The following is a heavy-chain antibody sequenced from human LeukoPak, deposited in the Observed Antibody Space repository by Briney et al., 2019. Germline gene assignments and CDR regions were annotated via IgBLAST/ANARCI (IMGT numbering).Heavy chain of an antibody. Sequence: AGSLRLSCAASGFTFSSYYMHWVGQAPGKGLVWVSRIISVGSCTSYADSVKGRFAISRDNAGNQMYLQMTCLTAADTALYYCARYRGSYHAIDYWGQGTLVTVSS. D-gene: IGHD1-26*01. J-gene: IGHJ4*02. CDR3: ARYRGSYHAIDY. CDR2: IISVGSCT. V-gene: IGHV3-74*01. CDR1: GFTFSSYY.